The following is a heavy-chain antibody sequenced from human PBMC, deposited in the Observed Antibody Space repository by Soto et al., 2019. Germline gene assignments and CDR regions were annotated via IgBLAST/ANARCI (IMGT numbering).Heavy chain of an antibody. D-gene: IGHD2-2*01. CDR3: ARDSPADRGDWFDP. J-gene: IGHJ5*02. CDR2: IYCSGTT. V-gene: IGHV4-30-4*01. CDR1: GGSISSGDYY. Sequence: QVQLQESGPGLVKPSQTLSLTCTVSGGSISSGDYYWSWIRQPPGQVLEGIGYIYCSGTTNYNPSLKTKVTLSVDPSTNQFSLKLSSVTAADTAEYYCARDSPADRGDWFDPWGQGTLVTVSS.